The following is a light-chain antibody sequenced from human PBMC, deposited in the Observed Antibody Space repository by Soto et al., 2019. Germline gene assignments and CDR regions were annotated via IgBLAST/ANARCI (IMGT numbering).Light chain of an antibody. CDR2: GAS. CDR3: QQYGSTPLT. Sequence: EIVLTQSPGTLSLSPWERATLSCRASQSVSSNSLVWYQQKPGQAPRLLISGASSRATGIPDRFSGSGSGTDFTLTISRLEPEDFAVYYCQQYGSTPLTFGGGTKVDIK. V-gene: IGKV3-20*01. CDR1: QSVSSNS. J-gene: IGKJ4*01.